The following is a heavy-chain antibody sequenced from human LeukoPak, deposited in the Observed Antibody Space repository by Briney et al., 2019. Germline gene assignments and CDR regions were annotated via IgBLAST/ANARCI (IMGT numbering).Heavy chain of an antibody. CDR2: IYDSGST. CDR3: ARDCSGGSCYGAFDI. V-gene: IGHV4-30-4*01. D-gene: IGHD2-15*01. Sequence: SETLSLTCTVSGASIRSGDYYWSWIRQPPEKSLEWIVYIYDSGSTYYNPSLNSRITISVDTSVNRFSLKLSSVTATATAVYYCARDCSGGSCYGAFDIWGQGTMVTVSS. J-gene: IGHJ3*02. CDR1: GASIRSGDYY.